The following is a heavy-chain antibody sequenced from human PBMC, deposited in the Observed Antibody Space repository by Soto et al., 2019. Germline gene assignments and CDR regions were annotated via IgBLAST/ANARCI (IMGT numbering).Heavy chain of an antibody. CDR1: GYTFTSYA. CDR3: ASTLHGSGSYYNSYPPLY. J-gene: IGHJ4*02. V-gene: IGHV1-3*01. Sequence: ASVKVSCKASGYTFTSYAMHWVRQAPGQRLEWMGWINAGNGNTKYSQKFQGRVTITRDNSKNTLYLQMNSLRAEDTAVYYCASTLHGSGSYYNSYPPLYWGQGTLVTVSS. CDR2: INAGNGNT. D-gene: IGHD3-10*01.